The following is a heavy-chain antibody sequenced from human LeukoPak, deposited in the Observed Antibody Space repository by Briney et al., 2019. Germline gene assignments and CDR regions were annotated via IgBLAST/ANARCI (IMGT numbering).Heavy chain of an antibody. J-gene: IGHJ1*01. CDR2: INWNGGSI. CDR1: GFTFHDYG. CDR3: ATLGWFGELPEYFQH. D-gene: IGHD3-10*01. Sequence: GGSLRLSCAASGFTFHDYGMSWVRQAPGKGLEWVSVINWNGGSIDYADSVKGRFTISRDNAKNSLYLQMNSLRAEDTAVYYCATLGWFGELPEYFQHWGQGTLVTVSS. V-gene: IGHV3-20*04.